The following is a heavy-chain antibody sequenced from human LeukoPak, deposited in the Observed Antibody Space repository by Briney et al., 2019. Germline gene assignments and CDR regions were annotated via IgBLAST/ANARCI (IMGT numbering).Heavy chain of an antibody. CDR1: GYTFTSYF. CDR2: INPRGGTT. CDR3: ARDRTHYYESSGYYSRWEY. J-gene: IGHJ4*02. D-gene: IGHD3-22*01. V-gene: IGHV1-46*01. Sequence: ASVKVSCKASGYTFTSYFMHWVRQAPGQGLEWMGLINPRGGTTNFPQKFQGRVTITRDTSTSTVYMELSSLRSEDTAIYYCARDRTHYYESSGYYSRWEYWGQGTLVTVSS.